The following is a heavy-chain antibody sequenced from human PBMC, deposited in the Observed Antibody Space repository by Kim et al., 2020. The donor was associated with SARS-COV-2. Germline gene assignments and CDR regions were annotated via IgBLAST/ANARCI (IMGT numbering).Heavy chain of an antibody. CDR3: ARDSLGYCSGGSCYGYNWFDP. CDR1: GGTFSSYA. D-gene: IGHD2-15*01. Sequence: SVKVSCKASGGTFSSYAISWVRQAPGQGLEWMGRIIPILGIANYAQKFQGRVTITADKSTSTAYMELSSLRSEDTAVYYCARDSLGYCSGGSCYGYNWFDPWGQGTLVTVSS. V-gene: IGHV1-69*04. J-gene: IGHJ5*02. CDR2: IIPILGIA.